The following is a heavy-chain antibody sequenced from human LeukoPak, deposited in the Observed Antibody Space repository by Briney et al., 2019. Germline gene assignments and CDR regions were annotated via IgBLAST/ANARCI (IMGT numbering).Heavy chain of an antibody. J-gene: IGHJ4*02. CDR2: ISYDGSNR. CDR1: GFTFSNYA. CDR3: ARGRSGSHHFDS. Sequence: GGSLRLSCAAAGFTFSNYAMHWVRQAPGKGLEWVAIISYDGSNRYYADSVKGRFTISRDNSKNTLYLQMNSLRADDTAVYYCARGRSGSHHFDSWGQGTLVTVPS. D-gene: IGHD3-10*01. V-gene: IGHV3-30*04.